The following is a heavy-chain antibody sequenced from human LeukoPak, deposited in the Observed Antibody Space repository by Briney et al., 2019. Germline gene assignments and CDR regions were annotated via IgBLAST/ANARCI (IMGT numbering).Heavy chain of an antibody. Sequence: SETLSLTCTVSVSGGSISSYYWSWIRQPPGKGLEWIGYVYNSGNTDHNPSLRSRVIISIDTSENQISLKLNSVTAADTAVYYCARGGLKNIGQWRLDAFDIWGQGTMVTVS. D-gene: IGHD6-19*01. V-gene: IGHV4-59*01. CDR1: GGSISSYY. CDR2: VYNSGNT. J-gene: IGHJ3*02. CDR3: ARGGLKNIGQWRLDAFDI.